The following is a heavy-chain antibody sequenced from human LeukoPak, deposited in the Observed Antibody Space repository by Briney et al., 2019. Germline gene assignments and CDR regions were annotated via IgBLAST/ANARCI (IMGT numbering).Heavy chain of an antibody. CDR2: ISGSGGST. D-gene: IGHD5-18*01. CDR1: GFTFNSYS. CDR3: AKEVGYSYGYWYFDL. J-gene: IGHJ2*01. V-gene: IGHV3-23*01. Sequence: GGSLRXSCAASGFTFNSYSMHWVRQAPGKGLEWVSAISGSGGSTYYAGSVKGRFTISRDNSKNTLYLQMNRLRAEDTAVYYCAKEVGYSYGYWYFDLWGRGTLVTVSS.